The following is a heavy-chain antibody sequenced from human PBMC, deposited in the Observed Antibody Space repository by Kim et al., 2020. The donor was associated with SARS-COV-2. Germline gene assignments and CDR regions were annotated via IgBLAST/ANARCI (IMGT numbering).Heavy chain of an antibody. J-gene: IGHJ4*02. Sequence: GGSTHYADSVKGRFTISRDNSKNTLYLQMHSLRAEDTAVYYCAEGLDFDYWGQGTLVTVSS. CDR2: GGST. CDR3: AEGLDFDY. V-gene: IGHV3-23*01.